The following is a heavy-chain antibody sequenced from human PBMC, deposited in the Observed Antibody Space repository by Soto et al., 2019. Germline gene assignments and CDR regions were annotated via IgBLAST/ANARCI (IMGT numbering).Heavy chain of an antibody. CDR2: INHSGST. CDR3: ARDGVPAAISPMGYYGMDV. CDR1: GGSFSGYY. V-gene: IGHV4-34*01. D-gene: IGHD2-2*02. Sequence: PSETLSLTCAVYGGSFSGYYWSWIRQPPGKGLEWIGEINHSGSTNYNPSLKSRVTISVDTSKNQFSLKLSSVTAADTAVYYCARDGVPAAISPMGYYGMDVWGQGTTVTVSS. J-gene: IGHJ6*02.